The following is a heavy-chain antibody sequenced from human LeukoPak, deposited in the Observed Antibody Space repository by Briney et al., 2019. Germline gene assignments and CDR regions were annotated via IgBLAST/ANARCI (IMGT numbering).Heavy chain of an antibody. CDR2: IYPGDSDT. CDR1: GYSFTSHW. V-gene: IGHV5-51*01. CDR3: ARHAFDSSGYYQKYFQH. J-gene: IGHJ1*01. Sequence: PGESLKISCKGSGYSFTSHWIGWVRQMPGKGLEWMGIIYPGDSDTRYSPSFQGQVTISADKSISTAYLQWSSLKASDTAMYYCARHAFDSSGYYQKYFQHWGQGTLVTVSS. D-gene: IGHD3-22*01.